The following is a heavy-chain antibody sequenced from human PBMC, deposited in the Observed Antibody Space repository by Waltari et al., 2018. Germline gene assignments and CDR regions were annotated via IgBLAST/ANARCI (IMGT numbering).Heavy chain of an antibody. CDR1: GYTFTSHG. V-gene: IGHV1-3*04. CDR3: ARGVHSTAWIVDY. CDR2: INTGNGDT. Sequence: QVQLVQSGAEVKKPGASVKVSCMTSGYTFTSHGMHWVRQAPGQRPEWMGWINTGNGDTRYSQKFQIRVTVTRDTSASTVSVELSSLTSEDTAVYYCARGVHSTAWIVDYWDQGTLVTVSS. J-gene: IGHJ4*02. D-gene: IGHD6-13*01.